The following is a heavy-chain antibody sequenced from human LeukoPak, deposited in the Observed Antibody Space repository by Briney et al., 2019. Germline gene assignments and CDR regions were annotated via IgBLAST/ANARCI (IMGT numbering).Heavy chain of an antibody. J-gene: IGHJ4*02. CDR2: ISYDGSNK. Sequence: GRSLRLSCAAYGFTFSSYAMHWVRQAPGKGLEWVAVISYDGSNKYYADSVKGRFTISRDISKNTLYLQMNSLRAEDTAVYYCARGSVISTPCDYWGQGTLVTVSS. CDR1: GFTFSSYA. V-gene: IGHV3-30-3*01. D-gene: IGHD2-15*01. CDR3: ARGSVISTPCDY.